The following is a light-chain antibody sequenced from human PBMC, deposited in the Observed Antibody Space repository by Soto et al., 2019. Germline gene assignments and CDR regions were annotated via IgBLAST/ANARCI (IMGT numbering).Light chain of an antibody. CDR3: QKYNSALYT. J-gene: IGKJ3*01. Sequence: DIPMTQSPSSLSASVGDRVTITCRASQGISNYLAWYQQKPGKVPKLLIYAASTLQSGVPSRFSGSGSGTDYTRTISSLQPEDVATYYCQKYNSALYTCGPGTKVDSK. V-gene: IGKV1-27*01. CDR1: QGISNY. CDR2: AAS.